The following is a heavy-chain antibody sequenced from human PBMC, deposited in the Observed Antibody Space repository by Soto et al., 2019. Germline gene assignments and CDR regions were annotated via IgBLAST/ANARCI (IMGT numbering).Heavy chain of an antibody. CDR2: INPNSGGT. CDR3: ARAIKDWFDP. CDR1: GYTFTGYY. J-gene: IGHJ5*02. Sequence: GASVKVSCKASGYTFTGYYMHWVRQAPGQGLEWMGWINPNSGGTNYAQKFQGWVTMTRDTSISTAYMELSSVTAADTAVYYCARAIKDWFDPWGQGTLVTVSS. V-gene: IGHV1-2*04.